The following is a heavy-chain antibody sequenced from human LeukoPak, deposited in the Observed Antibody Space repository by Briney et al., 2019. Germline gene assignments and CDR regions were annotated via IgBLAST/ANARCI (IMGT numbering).Heavy chain of an antibody. CDR3: ARDEMGYDSSGYNPGTDY. D-gene: IGHD3-22*01. J-gene: IGHJ4*02. Sequence: GGSLGLSCAASGFTFSSYWMHWVRQAPGKGLVWVSRINSDGSSTSYADSVKGRFTISRDNAKNTLYLQMNSLRAEDTAVYYCARDEMGYDSSGYNPGTDYWGQGTLVTVPS. CDR1: GFTFSSYW. CDR2: INSDGSST. V-gene: IGHV3-74*01.